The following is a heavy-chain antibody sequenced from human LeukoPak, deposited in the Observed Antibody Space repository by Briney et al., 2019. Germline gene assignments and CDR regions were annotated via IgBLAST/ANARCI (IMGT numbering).Heavy chain of an antibody. D-gene: IGHD2-21*02. J-gene: IGHJ2*01. CDR2: IYHSGST. Sequence: SETLSLTCAVSGGSINSSNWWSWVRQPPGKGLEWIGEIYHSGSTNYNPSLKSRVTISVDKSKNQFSLKLSSVTAADTAVYYCARTGGDYPNWYFDLWGRGTLVTVSS. V-gene: IGHV4-4*02. CDR1: GGSINSSNW. CDR3: ARTGGDYPNWYFDL.